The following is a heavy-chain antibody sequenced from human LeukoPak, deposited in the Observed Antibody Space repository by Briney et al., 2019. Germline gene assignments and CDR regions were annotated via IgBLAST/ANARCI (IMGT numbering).Heavy chain of an antibody. Sequence: GGSLRLPCPASGSTFGGSEMNWVRPAPGRGRDWVSYISTTGSTIYYADSLKGRFTISRDNAKNSLYLQMSSLRAEDTAVYYCARGDDYGDNSFDYWGQGTLVTVSS. CDR1: GSTFGGSE. CDR3: ARGDDYGDNSFDY. V-gene: IGHV3-48*03. CDR2: ISTTGSTI. D-gene: IGHD4-17*01. J-gene: IGHJ4*02.